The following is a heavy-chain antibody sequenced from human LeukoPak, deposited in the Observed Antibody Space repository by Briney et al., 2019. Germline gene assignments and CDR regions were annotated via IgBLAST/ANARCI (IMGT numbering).Heavy chain of an antibody. J-gene: IGHJ4*02. CDR1: GYTFAGYY. D-gene: IGHD3-10*01. CDR3: AREIGSGSFLDN. CDR2: INPKIGGT. V-gene: IGHV1-2*02. Sequence: GASVKVSCKASGYTFAGYYMHWVRQAPGQGLEWTGWINPKIGGTNYAQKFQGRVTMTRDTSISTAYMELSRLRSDDTAVYYCAREIGSGSFLDNWGQGTLVTVSS.